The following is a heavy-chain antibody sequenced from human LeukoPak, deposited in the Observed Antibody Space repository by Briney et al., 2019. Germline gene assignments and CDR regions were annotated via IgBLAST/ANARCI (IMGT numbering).Heavy chain of an antibody. CDR2: IFQDGRDR. V-gene: IGHV3-33*01. D-gene: IGHD1-26*01. CDR1: GFSFSTYA. J-gene: IGHJ3*02. Sequence: GGSLRLSCSASGFSFSTYAFHWVRLAPGKGLEWVAIIFQDGRDRNYADSVKGRFTISRDNSKNTLYLQMNSLRAEDTAVYFCARENSRNAFDIWGQGTMVTVSS. CDR3: ARENSRNAFDI.